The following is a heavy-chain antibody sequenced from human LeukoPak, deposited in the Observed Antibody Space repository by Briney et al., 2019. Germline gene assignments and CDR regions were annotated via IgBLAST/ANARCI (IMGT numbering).Heavy chain of an antibody. CDR3: ARQTGSGLFILP. D-gene: IGHD3/OR15-3a*01. V-gene: IGHV4-39*01. CDR1: GGSISSYY. CDR2: IYYSGNT. Sequence: PSETLSLTCTVSGGSISSYYWGWIRQPPGKGLEWIGSIYYSGNTYYNASLKSQVSISIDTSKNQFSLKLTSVTAADTAVYYCARQTGSGLFILPGGQGTLVTVSS. J-gene: IGHJ4*02.